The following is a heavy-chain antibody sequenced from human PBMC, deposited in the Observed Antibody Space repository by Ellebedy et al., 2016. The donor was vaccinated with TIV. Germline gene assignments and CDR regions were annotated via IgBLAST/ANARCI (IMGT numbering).Heavy chain of an antibody. Sequence: GGSLRLSCGASGFSFRSYWMTWVRQAPGKGLEWVANMRQDGNDKYYVDSVRGRFTVSRDNAENSLYLQMNSLGADDTAVYYCATDGGYGDYLSPAHAFENWGQGTVVIVSS. D-gene: IGHD4-17*01. CDR2: MRQDGNDK. J-gene: IGHJ3*02. V-gene: IGHV3-7*01. CDR3: ATDGGYGDYLSPAHAFEN. CDR1: GFSFRSYW.